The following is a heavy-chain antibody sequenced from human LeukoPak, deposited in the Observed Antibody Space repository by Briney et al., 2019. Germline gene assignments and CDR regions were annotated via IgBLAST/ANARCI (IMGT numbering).Heavy chain of an antibody. CDR1: GCSISGYY. CDR3: ARYFEFRQHYHYMDV. J-gene: IGHJ6*03. Sequence: SSILPFSCTASGCSISGYYWSWIRQPPEKGLEWIGYIYYTGSASYNPSLNSRLTISVDASKSQFSLTLNSVTAADTATYYCARYFEFRQHYHYMDVWGQGTTVTVSS. V-gene: IGHV4-59*08. D-gene: IGHD3-9*01. CDR2: IYYTGSA.